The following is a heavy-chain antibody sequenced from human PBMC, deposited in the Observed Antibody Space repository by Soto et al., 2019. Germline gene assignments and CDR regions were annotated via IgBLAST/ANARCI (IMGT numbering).Heavy chain of an antibody. Sequence: GRSLRLSCAASGFTFSNYAMSWVRQAPGKGLEWVSGISDNGGSTYYAASVKGRFTISRDNSKNTLHLQVNSLRAEDTAVYYCAKRGIVLVTSTPIFDYWGPGTLVTV. CDR1: GFTFSNYA. D-gene: IGHD3-22*01. J-gene: IGHJ4*02. V-gene: IGHV3-23*01. CDR3: AKRGIVLVTSTPIFDY. CDR2: ISDNGGST.